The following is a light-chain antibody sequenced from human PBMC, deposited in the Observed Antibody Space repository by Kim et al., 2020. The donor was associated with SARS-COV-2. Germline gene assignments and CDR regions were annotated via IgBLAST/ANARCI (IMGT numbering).Light chain of an antibody. CDR1: QSISVN. CDR2: AAS. J-gene: IGKJ5*01. CDR3: QQYDNWLPLT. V-gene: IGKV3-15*01. Sequence: EIVMTQSPVTLSVSPGEGATLSCRASQSISVNLAWYQQKPGQAPRLLTYAASTRATGVPARFSGSGSGTEFTLTISSLLSEDFAVYYCQQYDNWLPLTFGQGTRLEIK.